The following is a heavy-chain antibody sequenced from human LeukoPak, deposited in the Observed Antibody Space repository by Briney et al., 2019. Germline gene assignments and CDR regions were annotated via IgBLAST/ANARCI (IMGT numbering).Heavy chain of an antibody. CDR3: ARGRRIAVAYRNNWFDP. Sequence: SETLSLTCAVYGXSFSGYYGSWIRQPPGKGLEWIGETNHSGSTNYNPCPKSRVTISVDTSKDQFSLKPSSVTAADTAVYYCARGRRIAVAYRNNWFDPWGQGTLVTVSS. CDR2: TNHSGST. CDR1: GXSFSGYY. D-gene: IGHD6-19*01. J-gene: IGHJ5*02. V-gene: IGHV4-34*01.